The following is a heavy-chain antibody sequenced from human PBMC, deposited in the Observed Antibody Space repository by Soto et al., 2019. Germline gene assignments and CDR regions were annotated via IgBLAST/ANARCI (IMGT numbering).Heavy chain of an antibody. J-gene: IGHJ6*01. CDR3: ARDLDGGNSPRSYYYYGMDV. V-gene: IGHV3-33*01. CDR1: GFTFSSYG. D-gene: IGHD2-21*02. Sequence: QVQLVESGGGVVQPGRSLRLSCAASGFTFSSYGMHWVRQAPGKGLEWVAVIWYDGSNKYYADSVKGRFTISRDNSKNTLYLQMESLRAEDTAVYYCARDLDGGNSPRSYYYYGMDVW. CDR2: IWYDGSNK.